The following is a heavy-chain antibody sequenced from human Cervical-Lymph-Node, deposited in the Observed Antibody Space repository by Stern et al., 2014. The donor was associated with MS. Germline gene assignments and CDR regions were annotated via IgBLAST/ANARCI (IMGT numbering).Heavy chain of an antibody. V-gene: IGHV1-69*01. CDR3: ATSAGFYSAMDV. Sequence: VQLVESGAEVKKPGSSVKVSCRTSGGTFSNSAFSWIRQAPGQGLEWMGAIIPIFGTATYAQRFQGRVTISALESTNTAYMELSSLRSEDTAVYYCATSAGFYSAMDVWGPGTTVAVSS. J-gene: IGHJ6*02. CDR1: GGTFSNSA. CDR2: IIPIFGTA. D-gene: IGHD2-21*01.